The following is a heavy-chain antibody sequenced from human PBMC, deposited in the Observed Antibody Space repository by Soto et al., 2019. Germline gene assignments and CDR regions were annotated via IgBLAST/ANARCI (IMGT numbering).Heavy chain of an antibody. D-gene: IGHD6-6*01. Sequence: GESLKISCNGSGYSFTSYWIGWVLHMPGKGLEWMGIIYPGDSDTRYSPSFQGQVTISADKSISTAYLQWSSLKASDTAMYYCARREGSSANYYYYGMDVWGQGTTVTVSS. V-gene: IGHV5-51*01. CDR1: GYSFTSYW. J-gene: IGHJ6*02. CDR2: IYPGDSDT. CDR3: ARREGSSANYYYYGMDV.